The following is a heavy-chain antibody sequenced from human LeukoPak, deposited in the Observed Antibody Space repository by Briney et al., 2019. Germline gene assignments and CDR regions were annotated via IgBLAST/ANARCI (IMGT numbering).Heavy chain of an antibody. CDR3: ARHVQDTTMVTPLYYFDY. V-gene: IGHV4-59*08. CDR1: GGSINRYY. CDR2: IYYSGST. J-gene: IGHJ4*02. Sequence: KSSETLSLTSTVSGGSINRYYWSWIRQLPGKVLEWIGYIYYSGSTNYSPALMGRATISVDTSKNQFSLKLTSVTAADAAVYYCARHVQDTTMVTPLYYFDYWGQGTLVTVSS. D-gene: IGHD5-18*01.